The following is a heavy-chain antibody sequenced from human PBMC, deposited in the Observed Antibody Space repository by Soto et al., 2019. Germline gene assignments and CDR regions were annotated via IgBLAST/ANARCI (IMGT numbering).Heavy chain of an antibody. D-gene: IGHD6-6*01. V-gene: IGHV1-69*12. J-gene: IGHJ4*02. CDR2: IIPIFGTG. CDR3: ARDSRRGSSSSGDY. CDR1: GGTFSSYA. Sequence: QVQLVQSGAEVKKPGSSVKVSCKASGGTFSSYAISWVRQAPGQGLEWMGGIIPIFGTGNDAQKFQGRVTTTADESTSTAYMALSSLRSEDTAVYYCARDSRRGSSSSGDYWGQGTLVTVSS.